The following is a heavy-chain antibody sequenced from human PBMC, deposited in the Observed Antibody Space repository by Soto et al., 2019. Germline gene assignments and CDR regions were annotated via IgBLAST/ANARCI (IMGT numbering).Heavy chain of an antibody. CDR1: GFTFSSYA. D-gene: IGHD3-3*01. CDR3: AKDQFLGVVRVVGNGGDP. CDR2: ISGSGGST. Sequence: GGSLRLSCAASGFTFSSYAMSWVRQAPGKGLEWVSAISGSGGSTYYADSVKGRFTISRDNITKTLYLQMNSLRSEDATVYYCAKDQFLGVVRVVGNGGDPWGQGTLVTVSS. J-gene: IGHJ5*02. V-gene: IGHV3-23*01.